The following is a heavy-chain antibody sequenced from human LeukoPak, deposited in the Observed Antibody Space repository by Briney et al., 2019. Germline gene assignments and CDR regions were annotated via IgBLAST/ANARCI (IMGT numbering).Heavy chain of an antibody. J-gene: IGHJ4*02. CDR1: GYTFTNYA. CDR3: ARVSLPLGTAMVPHFDY. D-gene: IGHD5-18*01. CDR2: INTNTGNS. Sequence: ASVKVSCKASGYTFTNYAMNWVRQAPGQGLEWMGWINTNTGNSTYAQGFTGRFVFSLDTSVSTAYLQISSLKAEDTAVYYCARVSLPLGTAMVPHFDYWGQGTLVTVSS. V-gene: IGHV7-4-1*02.